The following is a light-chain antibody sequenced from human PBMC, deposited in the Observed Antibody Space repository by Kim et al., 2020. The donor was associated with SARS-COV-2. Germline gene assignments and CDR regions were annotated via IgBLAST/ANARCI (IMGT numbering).Light chain of an antibody. J-gene: IGLJ3*02. Sequence: SVSPGQTARITCSGDVLAKKYARWFQQKPGQAPVLEIYKDSERPSGIPERFSGSSSGTTVTLTISGAQVEDEADYYCYSAADNNQVFGGGT. V-gene: IGLV3-27*01. CDR3: YSAADNNQV. CDR1: VLAKKY. CDR2: KDS.